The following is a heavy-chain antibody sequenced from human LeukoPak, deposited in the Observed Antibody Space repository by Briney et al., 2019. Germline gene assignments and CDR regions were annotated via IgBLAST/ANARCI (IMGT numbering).Heavy chain of an antibody. CDR1: GGSISSGSYY. CDR3: ARNDYDSSGYYSDY. V-gene: IGHV4-61*02. J-gene: IGHJ4*02. Sequence: SQTLSLTCTVSGGSISSGSYYWSWIRQPAGKGPEWIGRIYTSGSTNYNPSLKSRVTISVDTSKNQFSLKLSSVTAADTAVYYCARNDYDSSGYYSDYWGQGTLVTVSS. D-gene: IGHD3-22*01. CDR2: IYTSGST.